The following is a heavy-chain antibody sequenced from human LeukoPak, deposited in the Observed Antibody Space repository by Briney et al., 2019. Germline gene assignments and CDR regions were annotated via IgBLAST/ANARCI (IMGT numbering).Heavy chain of an antibody. CDR2: IIPILGIA. CDR1: GYTFTSYG. CDR3: ARGSYDSTYYYYYGMDV. D-gene: IGHD3-22*01. Sequence: GASVKVSCKASGYTFTSYGISWVRQAPGQGLEWMGRIIPILGIANYAQKFQGRVTITADKSTSTAYMELSSLRSEDTAVYYCARGSYDSTYYYYYGMDVWGQGTTVTVSS. J-gene: IGHJ6*02. V-gene: IGHV1-69*04.